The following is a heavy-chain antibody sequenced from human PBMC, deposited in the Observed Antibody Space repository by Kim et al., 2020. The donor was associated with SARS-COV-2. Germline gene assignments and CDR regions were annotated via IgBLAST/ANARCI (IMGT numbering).Heavy chain of an antibody. CDR1: GYTFTSYY. Sequence: ASVKVSCKASGYTFTSYYMHWVRQAPGQGLEWMGIINPSGGSTSYAQKFQGRVTMTRDTSTSTVYMELSSLRSEDTAVYYCARDSGEVEMATMYAPEYYFDYWGQGTLVTVSS. V-gene: IGHV1-46*01. CDR2: INPSGGST. J-gene: IGHJ4*02. CDR3: ARDSGEVEMATMYAPEYYFDY. D-gene: IGHD5-12*01.